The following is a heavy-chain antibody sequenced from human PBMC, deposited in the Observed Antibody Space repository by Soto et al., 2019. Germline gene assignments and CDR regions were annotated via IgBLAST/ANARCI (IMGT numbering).Heavy chain of an antibody. CDR3: AKGGYTFAYE. CDR1: GGSVSSVNYY. D-gene: IGHD5-18*01. Sequence: ETLSLTCTVSGGSVSSVNYYWSWIRQPPGKGLEWVSSISGSGGSTYYADSVKGRFTISRDNSKNTLFLQMTSLRADDTAVYYCAKGGYTFAYEWGQGALVTVSS. V-gene: IGHV3-23*01. CDR2: ISGSGGST. J-gene: IGHJ4*02.